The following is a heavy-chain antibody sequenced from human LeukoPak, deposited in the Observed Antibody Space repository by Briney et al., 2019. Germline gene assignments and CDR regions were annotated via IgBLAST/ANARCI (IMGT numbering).Heavy chain of an antibody. D-gene: IGHD4-11*01. CDR2: IYTSGST. J-gene: IGHJ6*03. CDR1: GGSISSYY. CDR3: ARDSSKESVTTSVNYYYYYYMDV. V-gene: IGHV4-4*07. Sequence: SETLSLTCTVSGGSISSYYWSWIRQPAGKGLEWIGRIYTSGSTNYNPSLKSRVTMSVDTSKNQFSLKLSSVTAADTAVYYCARDSSKESVTTSVNYYYYYYMDVWGKGTTVTVSS.